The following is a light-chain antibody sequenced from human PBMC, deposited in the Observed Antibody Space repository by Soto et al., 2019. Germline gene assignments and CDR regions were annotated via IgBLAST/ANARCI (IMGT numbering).Light chain of an antibody. J-gene: IGKJ5*01. CDR3: QQYNNWPAT. Sequence: EIVMSQSPATLSVSAGERATLSCRASQSVSSNLAWYQQKPGQAPRLLIYGASTRATGIPARFSGSGSGTEFTLTISSLQSEYFAVYYCQQYNNWPATFGQGTRLEI. V-gene: IGKV3-15*01. CDR2: GAS. CDR1: QSVSSN.